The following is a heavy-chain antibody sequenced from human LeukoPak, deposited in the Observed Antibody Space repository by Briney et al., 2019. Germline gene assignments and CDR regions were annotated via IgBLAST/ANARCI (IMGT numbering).Heavy chain of an antibody. J-gene: IGHJ3*02. CDR3: ARGLAPRITMIVRRAFDI. CDR1: GGSFSGYY. CDR2: INHSGST. Sequence: PSETLSLTCAVYGGSFSGYYWSWIRQPPGKGLEWIGEINHSGSTNYNPSLKSRVTISVDTSKNQFSLKLSSVTAADTAVYYCARGLAPRITMIVRRAFDIWGQGTMVTVSS. V-gene: IGHV4-34*01. D-gene: IGHD3-22*01.